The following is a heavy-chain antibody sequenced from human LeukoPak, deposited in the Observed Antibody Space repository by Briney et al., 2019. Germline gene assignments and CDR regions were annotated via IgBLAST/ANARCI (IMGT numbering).Heavy chain of an antibody. CDR2: INSDGRTT. V-gene: IGHV3-74*01. Sequence: GGSLRLSCAASGFSLTSYWMHWVRQAPGKGLVWVSRINSDGRTTSYADSVKGRFTISRDNSKNTLYLQMNSLRAEDTAVYYCARNHGSGSYLNSNNYYYYYYMDVWGKGTTVTVSS. CDR1: GFSLTSYW. D-gene: IGHD3-10*01. J-gene: IGHJ6*03. CDR3: ARNHGSGSYLNSNNYYYYYYMDV.